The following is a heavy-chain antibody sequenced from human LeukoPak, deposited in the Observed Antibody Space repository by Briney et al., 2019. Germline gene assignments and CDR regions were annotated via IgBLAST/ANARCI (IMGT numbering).Heavy chain of an antibody. CDR3: ARAYSRGWSQYFQY. D-gene: IGHD6-19*01. V-gene: IGHV3-48*03. CDR1: GFTFSDYD. CDR2: SSTSGSTL. Sequence: GGSLRLSCAASGFTFSDYDMNWVRQAAGKGLEWISYSSTSGSTLFYADSVRGRFTVFRDNAKNSLFLQMSSLRAEDTGVYYCARAYSRGWSQYFQYWGQGTLVTVSS. J-gene: IGHJ1*01.